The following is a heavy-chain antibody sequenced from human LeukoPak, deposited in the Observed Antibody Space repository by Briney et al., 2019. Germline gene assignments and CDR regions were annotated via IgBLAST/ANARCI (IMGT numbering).Heavy chain of an antibody. D-gene: IGHD2-2*01. CDR1: GFKFSDYY. J-gene: IGHJ5*02. Sequence: GGSLRLSCAASGFKFSDYYMTWIRQAPGKGLEWVSYITTSGNTIHYADSVKGRFTISRDNAKNTLYLQMNSLRAEDTAVYYCARDQCTSTSCYGYNWFDHWGQGTLDTVSS. V-gene: IGHV3-11*04. CDR3: ARDQCTSTSCYGYNWFDH. CDR2: ITTSGNTI.